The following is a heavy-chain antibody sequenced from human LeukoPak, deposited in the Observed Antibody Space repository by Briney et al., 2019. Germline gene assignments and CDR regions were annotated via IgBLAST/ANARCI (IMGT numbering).Heavy chain of an antibody. CDR3: ARLALFRPYDSTPRGRFDP. V-gene: IGHV4-59*08. D-gene: IGHD3-22*01. CDR1: GGSISSYY. Sequence: SETVSLTCTVSGGSISSYYWSWIRQPPGKGLEWIGYIYDSGSTNYNPSLKSRVTISVDTSKNQFSLKLSSVTAADTAVYYCARLALFRPYDSTPRGRFDPWGQGTLVTVSS. CDR2: IYDSGST. J-gene: IGHJ5*02.